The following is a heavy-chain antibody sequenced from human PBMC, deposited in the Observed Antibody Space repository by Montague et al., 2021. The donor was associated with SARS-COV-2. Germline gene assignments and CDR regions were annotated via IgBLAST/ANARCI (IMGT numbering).Heavy chain of an antibody. CDR2: VYDIESS. J-gene: IGHJ4*02. D-gene: IGHD4/OR15-4a*01. Sequence: SETLSLTCTVSGGSISRYFWNWIRQTPGKGLEWMGYVYDIESSIYKPSLQSRTTILLDTPKNQFSLRLNAVTAANTAVYYCARVTVGGRDGRTRQYDGFDSWGQGILVTVSS. CDR3: ARVTVGGRDGRTRQYDGFDS. CDR1: GGSISRYF. V-gene: IGHV4-59*01.